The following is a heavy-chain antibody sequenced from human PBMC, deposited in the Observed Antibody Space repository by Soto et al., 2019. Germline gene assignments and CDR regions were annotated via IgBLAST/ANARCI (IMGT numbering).Heavy chain of an antibody. Sequence: SETLSLTCTVSGGSISSYYWSWIRQPPGKGLEWIGYIYYSGSTNYNPSLKSRVTISVDTSKNQFSLKLSSVTAADTAVYYCARHVQAHDYGDYVWDYFDYWGQGTLVTVSS. CDR1: GGSISSYY. CDR2: IYYSGST. V-gene: IGHV4-59*08. D-gene: IGHD4-17*01. J-gene: IGHJ4*02. CDR3: ARHVQAHDYGDYVWDYFDY.